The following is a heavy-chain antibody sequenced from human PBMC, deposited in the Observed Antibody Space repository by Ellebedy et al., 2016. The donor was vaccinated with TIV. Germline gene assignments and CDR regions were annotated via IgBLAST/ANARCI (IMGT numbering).Heavy chain of an antibody. V-gene: IGHV3-30*02. CDR3: AKTYADYYVDY. Sequence: GGSLRLSCSASGFTFGSYGMHWVRQAPGKGLEPVAGMWYDGSNEYYGESVKGRFTISRDNVKNTLYLQMNSLRHEDTALYYCAKTYADYYVDYWGQGTLVTVSS. D-gene: IGHD4-17*01. CDR2: MWYDGSNE. CDR1: GFTFGSYG. J-gene: IGHJ4*02.